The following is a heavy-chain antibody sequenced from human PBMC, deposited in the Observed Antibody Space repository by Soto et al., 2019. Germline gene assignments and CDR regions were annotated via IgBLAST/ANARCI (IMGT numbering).Heavy chain of an antibody. CDR1: GGSFSGYY. CDR2: LYDSGSI. V-gene: IGHV4-34*01. Sequence: ASETLSLTCAVYGGSFSGYYCSWIRQPPGKGLEWIGELYDSGSINYNASLKSRVSISVDTSKNQFSLKLSSVTAADTAVYYCARGLGGVQHWGQGTLVTAPQ. CDR3: ARGLGGVQH. J-gene: IGHJ1*01.